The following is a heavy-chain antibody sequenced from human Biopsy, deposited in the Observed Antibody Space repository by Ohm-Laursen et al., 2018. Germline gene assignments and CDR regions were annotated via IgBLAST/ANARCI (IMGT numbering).Heavy chain of an antibody. CDR2: INAKTGDT. J-gene: IGHJ5*02. Sequence: ASVKVSCKASGYTFTGYHVHWVRQAPGQGLEWMGWINAKTGDTNYAQKFQGRVTMTRDTSISTADMELSSLRSDDTAVYYCARSFGVVINFEHNWFDPWGQGTLVTVSS. D-gene: IGHD3-3*01. V-gene: IGHV1-2*02. CDR3: ARSFGVVINFEHNWFDP. CDR1: GYTFTGYH.